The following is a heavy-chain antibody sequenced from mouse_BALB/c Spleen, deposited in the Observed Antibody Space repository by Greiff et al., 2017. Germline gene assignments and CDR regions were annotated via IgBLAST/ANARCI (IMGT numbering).Heavy chain of an antibody. D-gene: IGHD1-2*01. CDR3: AREEGHYYDSFAY. CDR2: IYPGNVNT. CDR1: GYTFTSYS. Sequence: QVQLKQSGPELVKPGASVRISCKASGYTFTSYSIHWVKQRPGQGLEWIGWIYPGNVNTKYNEKFKGKATLTADKSSSTAYMQLSSLTSEDSAVYFCAREEGHYYDSFAYWGQGTLVTVSA. J-gene: IGHJ3*01. V-gene: IGHV1S56*01.